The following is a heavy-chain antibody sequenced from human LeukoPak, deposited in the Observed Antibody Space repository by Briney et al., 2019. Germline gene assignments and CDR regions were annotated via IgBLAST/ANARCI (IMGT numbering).Heavy chain of an antibody. CDR3: ARENTVERRNDY. D-gene: IGHD1-1*01. Sequence: PGGSLRLSCVASGFTFSSHWMQWVRQGPGKGLVWVSRINSDGSTTNYADSVKGRFTVSRDNAKNKLYLQMSSLRAEDTAVYYCARENTVERRNDYWGQGTLVTVSS. J-gene: IGHJ4*02. CDR2: INSDGSTT. V-gene: IGHV3-74*01. CDR1: GFTFSSHW.